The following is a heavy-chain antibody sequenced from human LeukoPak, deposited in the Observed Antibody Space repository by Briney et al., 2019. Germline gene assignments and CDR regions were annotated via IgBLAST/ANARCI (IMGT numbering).Heavy chain of an antibody. CDR1: RFTFSSYW. CDR2: IKQDGSEK. J-gene: IGHJ4*02. CDR3: AREQIAVAGTLDY. D-gene: IGHD6-19*01. V-gene: IGHV3-7*01. Sequence: GGSLRLSCAASRFTFSSYWMSWVRQAPGKGLEWVANIKQDGSEKYYVDSVKGRFTISRNNAKNSLYLQMNSLRDEDTAVYYCAREQIAVAGTLDYWGQGTLVTVSS.